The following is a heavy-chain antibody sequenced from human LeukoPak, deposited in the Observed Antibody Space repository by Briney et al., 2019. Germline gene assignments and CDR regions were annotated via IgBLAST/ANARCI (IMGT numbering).Heavy chain of an antibody. Sequence: SETLSLTCSVSGGSITSFYWSWIRQPAGKGLEWIGRIYTTGSTTYNPSLKSRVTMSVDTSKNQFSLKLRSVTAADTAVYYCARWGDYVDYWGQGTLVTVSS. CDR2: IYTTGST. CDR3: ARWGDYVDY. D-gene: IGHD3-16*01. CDR1: GGSITSFY. V-gene: IGHV4-4*07. J-gene: IGHJ4*02.